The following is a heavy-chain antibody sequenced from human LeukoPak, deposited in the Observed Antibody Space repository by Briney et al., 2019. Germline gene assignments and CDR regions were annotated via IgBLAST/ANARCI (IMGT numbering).Heavy chain of an antibody. CDR1: GFTFSDYY. V-gene: IGHV3-11*01. CDR3: AGGSYDDYYFDY. CDR2: ISSGGSTI. Sequence: PGGSLRLSCAASGFTFSDYYMTWIRQAPGEGLEWVSYISSGGSTIYYADSVKGRFTISRDNAWNSLYLQMNSLRAEDTAVYYCAGGSYDDYYFDYWGQGTLVTVSS. D-gene: IGHD4-17*01. J-gene: IGHJ4*02.